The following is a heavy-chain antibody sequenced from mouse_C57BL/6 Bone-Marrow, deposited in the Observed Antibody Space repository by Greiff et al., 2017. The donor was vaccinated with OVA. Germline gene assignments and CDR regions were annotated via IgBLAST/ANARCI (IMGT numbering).Heavy chain of an antibody. CDR2: IDPETGGT. Sequence: VQLQQSGAELVRPGASVTLSCKASGYTFTDYEMHWVKQTPVHGLEWIGAIDPETGGTAYNQKFKGKSTLTVDKSSSTAYMQLSSLTSEDSAVYYCARGGLRTAFFDYWGQGTTLTVSS. CDR1: GYTFTDYE. D-gene: IGHD2-4*01. CDR3: ARGGLRTAFFDY. J-gene: IGHJ2*01. V-gene: IGHV1-15*01.